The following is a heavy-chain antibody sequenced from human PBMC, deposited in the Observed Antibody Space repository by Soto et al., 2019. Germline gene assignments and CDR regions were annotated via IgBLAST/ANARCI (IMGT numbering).Heavy chain of an antibody. D-gene: IGHD2-21*01. CDR2: IKSKTSGETT. CDR3: SIDVASSGVGELDY. CDR1: GFTFAPAW. V-gene: IGHV3-15*01. J-gene: IGHJ4*02. Sequence: EVHVVESGGGLVKPGGSLRLSCAASGFTFAPAWMTWVRQSRGKGLEWVARIKSKTSGETTDYAAPVKGRFTISRDDSKSTVYLQMSSLNTEDTAIYYCSIDVASSGVGELDYWGQGTLVTVSS.